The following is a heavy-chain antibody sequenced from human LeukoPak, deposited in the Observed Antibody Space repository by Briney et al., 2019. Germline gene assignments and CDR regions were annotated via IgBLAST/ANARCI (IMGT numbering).Heavy chain of an antibody. V-gene: IGHV4-61*02. CDR3: ARGHSHCSSTSCYVYYYYYYYMDV. D-gene: IGHD2-2*01. CDR1: GGSISSGSCY. CDR2: IYTSGST. Sequence: PSQTLSLTCTVSGGSISSGSCYWSWIRQPAGKGLEWIGRIYTSGSTNYNPSLKSRVTISVDTSKNQFSLKLSSVTAAVTAVYYCARGHSHCSSTSCYVYYYYYYYMDVWGKGTTVTVSS. J-gene: IGHJ6*03.